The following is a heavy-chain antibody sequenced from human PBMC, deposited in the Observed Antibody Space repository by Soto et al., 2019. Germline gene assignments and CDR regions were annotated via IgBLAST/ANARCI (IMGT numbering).Heavy chain of an antibody. CDR3: ARGSTYYYDSSGYYYYFDY. CDR2: IWYDGSNK. Sequence: QVQLVESGGGVVQPGRSLRLSCAASGFTFSSYGMHWVRQAPGKGLEWVAVIWYDGSNKYYADSVKGRFTISRVNSKNTLYLQMNSLRAEDTAVYYCARGSTYYYDSSGYYYYFDYWGQGTLVTVSS. V-gene: IGHV3-33*01. D-gene: IGHD3-22*01. CDR1: GFTFSSYG. J-gene: IGHJ4*02.